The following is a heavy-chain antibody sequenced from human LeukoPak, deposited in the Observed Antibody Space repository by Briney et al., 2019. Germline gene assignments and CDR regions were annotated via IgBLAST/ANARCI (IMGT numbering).Heavy chain of an antibody. J-gene: IGHJ4*02. D-gene: IGHD6-13*01. Sequence: GGSLRLSCAASGFTFSSYSMNWVRQTPGKGLEWVSSISSSSSYIYYADSVKGRFTISRDNAKNSLYLQMNSLRAEDTAVYYCARSFLSIAAAATDYWGQGTLVTVSS. CDR3: ARSFLSIAAAATDY. V-gene: IGHV3-21*01. CDR2: ISSSSSYI. CDR1: GFTFSSYS.